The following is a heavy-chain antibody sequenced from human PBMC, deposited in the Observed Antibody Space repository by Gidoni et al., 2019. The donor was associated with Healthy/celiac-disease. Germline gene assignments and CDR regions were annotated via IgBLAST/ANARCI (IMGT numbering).Heavy chain of an antibody. Sequence: QVQLVQSGAEVKKPGASVKVSCKASGYTFTSYGISWVRQAPGQGLEWMGWISAYNGNTNYAQKLQGRVTMTTDTSTSTAYMELRSLRSDDTAVYYCARDQSNYDFWSGYSDYYYGMDVWGQGTTVTVSS. CDR2: ISAYNGNT. J-gene: IGHJ6*02. D-gene: IGHD3-3*01. V-gene: IGHV1-18*01. CDR3: ARDQSNYDFWSGYSDYYYGMDV. CDR1: GYTFTSYG.